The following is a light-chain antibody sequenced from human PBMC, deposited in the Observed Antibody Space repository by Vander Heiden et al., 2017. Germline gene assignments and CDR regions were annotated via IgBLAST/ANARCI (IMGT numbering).Light chain of an antibody. CDR2: KDS. CDR1: VLAKKY. J-gene: IGLJ3*02. Sequence: SYELTQPSSVSVSPGQTARITCSGDVLAKKYARWFQQKPGQAPVLVIYKDSERPSGIPERFSGSSSGTTVTLTISGAQVEDEADYYCYSAADNNPNWLFGGGTKLTVL. V-gene: IGLV3-27*01. CDR3: YSAADNNPNWL.